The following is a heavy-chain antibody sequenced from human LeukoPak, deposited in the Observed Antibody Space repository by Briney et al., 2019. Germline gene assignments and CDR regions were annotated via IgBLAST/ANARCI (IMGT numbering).Heavy chain of an antibody. CDR3: ARDGRWYSNYVNYYYGMNV. Sequence: ASVKVSCKASGYTFTSYYMHWVRQAPGQGLEWMGIINPSGGGTSYAQKFQGRVTMTRDTSTSTVYMELSSLRSEDTAVYYCARDGRWYSNYVNYYYGMNVWGQGTTVTVSS. CDR1: GYTFTSYY. D-gene: IGHD4-11*01. CDR2: INPSGGGT. V-gene: IGHV1-46*01. J-gene: IGHJ6*02.